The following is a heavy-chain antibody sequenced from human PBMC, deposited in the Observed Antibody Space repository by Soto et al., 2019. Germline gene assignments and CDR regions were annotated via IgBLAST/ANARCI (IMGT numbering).Heavy chain of an antibody. CDR1: GFSFSGYT. V-gene: IGHV3-23*01. CDR3: AKDRHPDGIWTFDY. Sequence: EVQLLESGGHLIQPGESLRLSCAASGFSFSGYTMNWVRQAQGKGLEWISGINGGGGTTYYADSVKGRFTISRDDSKNILYLQMNSPRAEDTAIYYCAKDRHPDGIWTFDYWGRGTLVPVSS. CDR2: INGGGGTT. J-gene: IGHJ4*02. D-gene: IGHD3-9*01.